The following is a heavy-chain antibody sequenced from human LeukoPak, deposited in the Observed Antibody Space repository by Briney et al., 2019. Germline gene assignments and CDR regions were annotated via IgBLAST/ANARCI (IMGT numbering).Heavy chain of an antibody. D-gene: IGHD3-22*01. CDR3: ARARPQNYDSSRYYSAAFDI. CDR1: GYTFTSYY. CDR2: INPSGGST. J-gene: IGHJ3*02. V-gene: IGHV1-46*01. Sequence: ASVKVSCRASGYTFTSYYMHWVRQAPGQGLEWMGIINPSGGSTSYAQKFQGRVTMTWDTSTSTVYMELSSLRSEDTAVYYCARARPQNYDSSRYYSAAFDIWGQGTMVTVSS.